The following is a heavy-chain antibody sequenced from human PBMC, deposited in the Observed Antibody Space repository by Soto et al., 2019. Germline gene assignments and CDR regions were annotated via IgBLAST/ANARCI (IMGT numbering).Heavy chain of an antibody. Sequence: SVKVSCKASGYTFTSYYMHWVRQAPGQGLEWMGIINPSGGSTSYAQKFQGRVTMTRDTSTSTVYMELSSLRSEDTAVYYCARNGGSGSSWGYDFDYWGQGTLVTVSS. CDR3: ARNGGSGSSWGYDFDY. D-gene: IGHD3-10*01. CDR2: INPSGGST. J-gene: IGHJ4*02. V-gene: IGHV1-46*01. CDR1: GYTFTSYY.